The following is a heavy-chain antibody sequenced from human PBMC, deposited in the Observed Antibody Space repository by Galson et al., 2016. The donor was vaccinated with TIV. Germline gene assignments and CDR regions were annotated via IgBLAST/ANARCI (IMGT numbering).Heavy chain of an antibody. CDR1: GDSINNYF. CDR2: IYQSGST. J-gene: IGHJ5*02. Sequence: ETLSLTCTVSGDSINNYFWSWFRQSPGKGLEWIGDIYQSGSTNYNPSLKSRVTISIDTSKRQFSLKLYSVTAADTAIYYCARDKSRRGCFDPWGQGSLVTVSS. V-gene: IGHV4-59*01. CDR3: ARDKSRRGCFDP.